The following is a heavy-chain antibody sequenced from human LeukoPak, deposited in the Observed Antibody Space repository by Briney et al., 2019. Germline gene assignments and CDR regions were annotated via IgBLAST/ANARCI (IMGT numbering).Heavy chain of an antibody. Sequence: SETLSLTCTVSGGSISSYYWSWIRQPPGKGLEWIGYIYYSGSTNYNPSLKSRVTISVDTSKNQFSLKLSSVTAADTAVYYCARGRSGYYAFDIWGQGTMVSVSS. CDR2: IYYSGST. CDR3: ARGRSGYYAFDI. CDR1: GGSISSYY. V-gene: IGHV4-59*01. D-gene: IGHD3-22*01. J-gene: IGHJ3*02.